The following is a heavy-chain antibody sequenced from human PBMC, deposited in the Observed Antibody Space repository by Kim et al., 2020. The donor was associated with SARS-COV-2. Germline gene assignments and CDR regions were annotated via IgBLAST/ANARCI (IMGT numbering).Heavy chain of an antibody. CDR2: ISSSDTGE. CDR3: ATSSGWSDY. D-gene: IGHD6-19*01. V-gene: IGHV3-23*01. J-gene: IGHJ4*02. CDR1: GFTFSSYA. Sequence: GGSLRLSCAASGFTFSSYAMTWVRQAPGRGLEWVSVISSSDTGEYYADSVKGRFTIFRDNSKNTVYLQMDSVRADDTAIYYCATSSGWSDYWGQGTLVT.